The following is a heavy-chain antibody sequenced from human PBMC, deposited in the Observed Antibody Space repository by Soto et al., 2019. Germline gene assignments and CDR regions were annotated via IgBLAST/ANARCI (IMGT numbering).Heavy chain of an antibody. V-gene: IGHV1-2*02. D-gene: IGHD3-16*01. Sequence: ASVKVSCKASGYAFTGYFMHWVRQAPGEGLEWMGWINPNSGATKYAPKFQGRVTMTRDTSNRTAYLERCWLTPADTAVYYCARGGGTTLAPLPWGQGTPVTVSS. CDR3: ARGGGTTLAPLP. CDR1: GYAFTGYF. CDR2: INPNSGAT. J-gene: IGHJ5*02.